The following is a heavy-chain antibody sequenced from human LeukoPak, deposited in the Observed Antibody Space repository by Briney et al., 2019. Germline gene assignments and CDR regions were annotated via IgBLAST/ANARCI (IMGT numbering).Heavy chain of an antibody. V-gene: IGHV1-18*01. Sequence: ASVKVSCKASGYTFTSYGISWVRQAPGQGLEWMGWISAYNGNTNYAQKLQGRVTMTTDTSTSTAYMELRSLRSDDTAVYYCARDPSDLWFGELSGYYYGMDVWGQGTTVTVSS. CDR1: GYTFTSYG. CDR2: ISAYNGNT. CDR3: ARDPSDLWFGELSGYYYGMDV. J-gene: IGHJ6*02. D-gene: IGHD3-10*01.